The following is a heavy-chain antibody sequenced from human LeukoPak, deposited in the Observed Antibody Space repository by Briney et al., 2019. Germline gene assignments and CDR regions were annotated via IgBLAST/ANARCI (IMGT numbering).Heavy chain of an antibody. D-gene: IGHD3-22*01. CDR1: GFTVSSNY. CDR3: ATDYYYDGVGYYNWYFDL. V-gene: IGHV3-53*01. J-gene: IGHJ2*01. CDR2: IYSGGST. Sequence: GGSLRLSCAASGFTVSSNYMSWVRQAPGKGLEWVSVIYSGGSTYYADSVKGRFTISRDNSKNTLYLQMNSLRAEDTAVYYCATDYYYDGVGYYNWYFDLWGRGTLVTVSS.